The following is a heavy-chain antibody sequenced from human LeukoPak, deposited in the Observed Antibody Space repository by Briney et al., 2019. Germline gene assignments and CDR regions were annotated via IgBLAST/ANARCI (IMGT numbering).Heavy chain of an antibody. D-gene: IGHD1-26*01. Sequence: PGGSLRLSCAASGFTFSGYTMTWVRQAPGKGLEWVSSISNISTYIYYADSVKGRFTISRDNVQNSLYLQMNSLRAEDTAVYYCAKDNRNSGSYFDYWGQGTLVTVSS. CDR1: GFTFSGYT. J-gene: IGHJ4*02. CDR2: ISNISTYI. CDR3: AKDNRNSGSYFDY. V-gene: IGHV3-21*01.